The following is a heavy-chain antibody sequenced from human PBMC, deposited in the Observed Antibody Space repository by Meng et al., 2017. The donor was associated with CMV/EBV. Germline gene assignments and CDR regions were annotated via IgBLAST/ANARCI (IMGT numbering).Heavy chain of an antibody. CDR3: ARHRPNWNRDY. J-gene: IGHJ4*02. CDR2: IDPSDSYT. CDR1: GYSFTSYW. D-gene: IGHD1-1*01. Sequence: ISCTGSGYSFTSYWISWVRQMPGKGREWMGRIDPSDSYTNYSPSFQGHVTISADKSISTAYLQWSSLKASDTAMYYCARHRPNWNRDYWGQGTLVTVSS. V-gene: IGHV5-10-1*01.